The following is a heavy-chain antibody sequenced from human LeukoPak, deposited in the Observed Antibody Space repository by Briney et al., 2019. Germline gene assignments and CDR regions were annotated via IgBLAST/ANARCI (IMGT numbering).Heavy chain of an antibody. J-gene: IGHJ4*02. CDR2: INHSGST. D-gene: IGHD5-18*01. CDR3: ARPGYSCGFLYY. CDR1: GGSFSGYY. Sequence: SETLSLTCAVYGGSFSGYYWSWIRQPPGKGLEWIGEINHSGSTNYNPSLKSRVTISVDTSKDQFSLKLSSVTAADTAVYYCARPGYSCGFLYYWGQGTLVTVSS. V-gene: IGHV4-34*01.